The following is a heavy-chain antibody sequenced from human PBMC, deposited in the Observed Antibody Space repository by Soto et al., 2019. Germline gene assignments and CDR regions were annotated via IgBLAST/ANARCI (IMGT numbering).Heavy chain of an antibody. CDR2: INPGDSEA. Sequence: GESLNLSCNGSGYRVTVYFIGWVRQTPGKGLEWMGIINPGDSEARYSPSFQGQVTFSVDWRSGTAYLQWDKLKAPDTAMYYCARRHTGSYFDVYNWFEPWGQGTLVNVSS. V-gene: IGHV5-51*01. CDR1: GYRVTVYF. CDR3: ARRHTGSYFDVYNWFEP. J-gene: IGHJ5*02. D-gene: IGHD1-26*01.